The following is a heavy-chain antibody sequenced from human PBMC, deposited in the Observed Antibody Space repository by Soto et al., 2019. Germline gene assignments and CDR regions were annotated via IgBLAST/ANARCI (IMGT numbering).Heavy chain of an antibody. CDR1: GFAFSTFW. J-gene: IGHJ4*02. CDR2: INRDGGIT. Sequence: GGSLRLSCAASGFAFSTFWMHWVRQAPGKGPEWVSRINRDGGITTYADSVKGRFTVSRDNAKNTLFLQMTSLRADDTAVYYCTKRLRHWGQGALVTVSS. V-gene: IGHV3-74*01. CDR3: TKRLRH.